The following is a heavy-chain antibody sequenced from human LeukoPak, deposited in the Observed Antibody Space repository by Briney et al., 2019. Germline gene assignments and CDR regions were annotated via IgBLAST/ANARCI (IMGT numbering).Heavy chain of an antibody. J-gene: IGHJ4*02. CDR2: ISGSGGST. V-gene: IGHV3-23*01. Sequence: GGSLRLSCVPSGFSFSNYAMSWVRQAPGKGLEWVSSISGSGGSTHYVDSVKGRFTISRENAKNSLYLQMNSLRAEDTAVYYCARGFYYGLWGQGTLVTVSS. CDR1: GFSFSNYA. CDR3: ARGFYYGL. D-gene: IGHD3-10*01.